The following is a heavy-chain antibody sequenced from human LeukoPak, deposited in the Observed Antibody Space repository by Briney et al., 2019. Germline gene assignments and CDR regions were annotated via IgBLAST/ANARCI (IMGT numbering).Heavy chain of an antibody. Sequence: GGSLRLSCAASGFTFSSYWMYWVRQAPGKGPVWVAHINTDGGSLNYADSVKGRFTISRDNAKNTLYLQMNSLGAEDTAVYYCARRINYYDSSGYYYVRYFDSWGQGTLVAVSS. CDR1: GFTFSSYW. J-gene: IGHJ4*02. D-gene: IGHD3-22*01. CDR3: ARRINYYDSSGYYYVRYFDS. V-gene: IGHV3-74*01. CDR2: INTDGGSL.